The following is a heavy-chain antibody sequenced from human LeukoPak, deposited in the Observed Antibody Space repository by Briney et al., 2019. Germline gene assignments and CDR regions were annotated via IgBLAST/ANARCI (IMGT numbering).Heavy chain of an antibody. V-gene: IGHV4-61*02. CDR3: AREFES. Sequence: SQTLSLTCTVSGGSISSGSHYWSWIRQPAGKGLEWIGLIYTSGTTKTNPSLESRVTISLDTSKNQFSLKLGSVTAADTAVCYCAREFESWGQGTLVTVSS. CDR2: IYTSGTT. J-gene: IGHJ5*01. CDR1: GGSISSGSHY.